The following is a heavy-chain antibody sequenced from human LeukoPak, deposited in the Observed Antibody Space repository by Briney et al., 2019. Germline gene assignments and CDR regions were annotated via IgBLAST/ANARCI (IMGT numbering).Heavy chain of an antibody. V-gene: IGHV3-33*01. CDR1: GFTFSSYG. Sequence: GRSLRLSCAASGFTFSSYGMHWVRQAPGKGLEWVAVLWYDGSNKYYADSVKGRFTISRDNSKNTLYLQMNSLRAEDTAVYYCARDYKPYYYGSGSYDYWGQGTLVTVSS. CDR2: LWYDGSNK. D-gene: IGHD3-10*01. J-gene: IGHJ4*02. CDR3: ARDYKPYYYGSGSYDY.